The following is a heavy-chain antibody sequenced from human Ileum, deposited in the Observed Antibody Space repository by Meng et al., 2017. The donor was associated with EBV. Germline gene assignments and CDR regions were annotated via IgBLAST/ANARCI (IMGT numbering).Heavy chain of an antibody. Sequence: QGQLPESVPGLVKPSGTLSLTCTVSSGSVSSGDYHWSWIRQPPGKGLEWIGYILSGSTNYDPSLTNRVTISVDTSKNHFSLKLTSVTAADTAVYYCAGGRAGYGGYKTWGQGTLVTVSS. CDR1: SGSVSSGDYH. D-gene: IGHD5-12*01. J-gene: IGHJ4*02. V-gene: IGHV4-61*03. CDR2: ILSGST. CDR3: AGGRAGYGGYKT.